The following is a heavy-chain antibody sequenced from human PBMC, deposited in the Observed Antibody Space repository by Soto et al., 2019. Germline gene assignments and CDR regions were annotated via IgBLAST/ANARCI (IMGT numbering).Heavy chain of an antibody. J-gene: IGHJ4*02. V-gene: IGHV4-34*01. Sequence: QVQLQQWGAGLLKPSETLSLTCAVYGGSFSGYYWSWIRQPPGKGLEWIGEINHSGSTNYNPSLKSRVTISVDTSKNQFSLKLSSVTAADTAVYYCARGWLRSSSWYAYWGQGTLVTVSS. D-gene: IGHD6-13*01. CDR1: GGSFSGYY. CDR3: ARGWLRSSSWYAY. CDR2: INHSGST.